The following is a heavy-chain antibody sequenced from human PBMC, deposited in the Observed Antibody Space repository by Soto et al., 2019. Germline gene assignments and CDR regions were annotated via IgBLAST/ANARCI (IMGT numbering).Heavy chain of an antibody. CDR1: GYTFTSYA. CDR3: ARCIVVVTDADY. J-gene: IGHJ4*02. V-gene: IGHV1-3*01. Sequence: GASVKVSCKASGYTFTSYAMHWVRQAPGQRLEWMGWINVGNGNTKYSQKFQGRVTITRDTSASTAYMELSSLRSEDTAVYYCARCIVVVTDADYWGQGTLVTVSS. CDR2: INVGNGNT. D-gene: IGHD2-21*02.